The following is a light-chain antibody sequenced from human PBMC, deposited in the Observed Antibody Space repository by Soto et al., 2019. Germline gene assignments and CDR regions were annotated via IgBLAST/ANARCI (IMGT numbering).Light chain of an antibody. CDR1: QAIDKS. J-gene: IGKJ4*01. CDR2: DAS. CDR3: QQYDNLLT. Sequence: DIQMTQSPSSLSASVGDRVTITCQANQAIDKSLNWYQQKPGKAPKLLIYDASNLETGVPSRFSGSGSGTDFTFTISSLQPEDIATYYCQQYDNLLTFGGGTKVEIK. V-gene: IGKV1-33*01.